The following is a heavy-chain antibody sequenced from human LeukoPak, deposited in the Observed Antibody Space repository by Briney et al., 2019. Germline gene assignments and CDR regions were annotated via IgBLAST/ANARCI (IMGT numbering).Heavy chain of an antibody. V-gene: IGHV3-21*01. CDR2: ISSSSYI. CDR1: GFTFSSYS. J-gene: IGHJ4*02. CDR3: ARGEAYYDFWSGYPFDY. D-gene: IGHD3-3*01. Sequence: GGSLRLSCAASGFTFSSYSMNWVRQAPGKGLEWVSSISSSSYIYYADSVKGRFTISRDNAKNSLYLQMNSLRAEDTAVYYCARGEAYYDFWSGYPFDYWGQGTLVTVSS.